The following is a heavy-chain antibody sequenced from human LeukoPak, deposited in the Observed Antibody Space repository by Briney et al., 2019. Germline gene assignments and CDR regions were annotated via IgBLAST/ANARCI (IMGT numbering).Heavy chain of an antibody. D-gene: IGHD1-26*01. Sequence: GGSLRLSCAASGSTFSSYAMSWVRQAPGKGLEWVSAISGSGGSTYYAHSVKGRFTISRDTSKNTLYLQMTLPRAEDTAVYYCAKDREWWELLLSVRSGFDYWGQGTLVTVSS. CDR3: AKDREWWELLLSVRSGFDY. V-gene: IGHV3-23*01. J-gene: IGHJ4*02. CDR1: GSTFSSYA. CDR2: ISGSGGST.